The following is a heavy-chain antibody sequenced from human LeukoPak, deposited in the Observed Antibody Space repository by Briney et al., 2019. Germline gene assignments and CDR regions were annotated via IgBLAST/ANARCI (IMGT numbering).Heavy chain of an antibody. Sequence: PGGSLRLSCAASGFTFSSYGMSWVRQAPGKGLEWVSSVTGSGSRTYYADSVKGRFTISRDSSKNTLYLQMNSLRAEDTAGYYCAAGLPRFGESENDYWGQGTLVTVSS. CDR2: VTGSGSRT. CDR1: GFTFSSYG. D-gene: IGHD3-10*01. V-gene: IGHV3-23*01. CDR3: AAGLPRFGESENDY. J-gene: IGHJ4*02.